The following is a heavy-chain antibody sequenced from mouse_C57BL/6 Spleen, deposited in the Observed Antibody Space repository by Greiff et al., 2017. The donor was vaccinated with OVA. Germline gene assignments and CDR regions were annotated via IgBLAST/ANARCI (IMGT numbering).Heavy chain of an antibody. D-gene: IGHD2-3*01. J-gene: IGHJ2*01. Sequence: EVQLQQSGPELVKPGASVKISCKASGYTFTDYYMNWVKQSHGKSLEWIGDINPNNGGTSYNQKFKGKATLTVDKSSSTAYMELRSLTSEDSAVYYCARESYDGYCPYWGQGTTLTVSS. CDR1: GYTFTDYY. CDR2: INPNNGGT. V-gene: IGHV1-26*01. CDR3: ARESYDGYCPY.